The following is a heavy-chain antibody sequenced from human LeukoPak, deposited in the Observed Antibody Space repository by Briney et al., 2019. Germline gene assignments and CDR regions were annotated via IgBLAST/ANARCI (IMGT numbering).Heavy chain of an antibody. V-gene: IGHV3-30*18. CDR3: AKVFEVRGARRPKDY. CDR1: GFTLSDYG. Sequence: GGSLRLSCAASGFTLSDYGIHWVRQAPGKGLEWVALISYDGGNKFYADSVRDRFTISRDNSKNTLFLQMNSLRIEDTAVYYCAKVFEVRGARRPKDYWGQGTLVIVSS. J-gene: IGHJ4*02. D-gene: IGHD3-10*01. CDR2: ISYDGGNK.